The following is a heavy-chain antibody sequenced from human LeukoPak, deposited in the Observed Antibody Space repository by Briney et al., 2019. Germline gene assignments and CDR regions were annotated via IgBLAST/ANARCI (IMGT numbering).Heavy chain of an antibody. V-gene: IGHV1-46*01. Sequence: ASVKVSCKASGYTFTDYYLHWVRQAPGQRLEWMGLINPSGGSTRYAQKFQGRVTMTRDTSTSTVYMELSSLRSEDTAVYYCARDGLYNWNDLYFDYWGQGTLVTVSS. CDR1: GYTFTDYY. CDR3: ARDGLYNWNDLYFDY. J-gene: IGHJ4*02. CDR2: INPSGGST. D-gene: IGHD1-20*01.